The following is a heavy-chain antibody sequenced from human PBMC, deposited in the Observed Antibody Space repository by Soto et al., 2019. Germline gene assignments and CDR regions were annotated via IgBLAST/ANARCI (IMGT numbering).Heavy chain of an antibody. D-gene: IGHD4-17*01. CDR2: IYYSGST. Sequence: QVQLQESGPGLVKPSETLSLTCTVSGGSISSYYWSWIRQPPGKGLEWIGYIYYSGSTHYNPSLKSRVTISVDMSKSQFALKLSSVAAADTAVYYCARHGDYDYFDYWGRGTRVAVAA. CDR3: ARHGDYDYFDY. CDR1: GGSISSYY. V-gene: IGHV4-59*08. J-gene: IGHJ4*02.